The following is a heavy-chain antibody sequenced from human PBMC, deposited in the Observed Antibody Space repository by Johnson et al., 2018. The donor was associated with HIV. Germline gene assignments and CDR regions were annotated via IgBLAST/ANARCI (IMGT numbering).Heavy chain of an antibody. J-gene: IGHJ3*01. CDR2: ISGGGSGT. CDR1: GFSFSTYA. D-gene: IGHD6-13*01. CDR3: ARDGESQQLPVGDAFDF. Sequence: VRLVESLRLSCAASGFSFSTYAMTWVRQAPGKGLQWVSTISGGGSGTYYADSVKGRYTISRDNSKNTLSLQMNSLSVEDTAIYDCARDGESQQLPVGDAFDFWGQGTMVTVSS. V-gene: IGHV3-23*01.